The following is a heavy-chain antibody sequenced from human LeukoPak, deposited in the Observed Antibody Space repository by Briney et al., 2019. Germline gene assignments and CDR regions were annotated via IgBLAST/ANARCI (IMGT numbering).Heavy chain of an antibody. CDR1: GYTFTSYG. V-gene: IGHV1-18*01. Sequence: GASVKVSCKASGYTFTSYGISWVRQAPGQGLEWMGWISAYNGNTNYAQKLQGRVTMTTDTSTSTAYMELRSLRSDDTAVYYCARDPNGDYIGAFDFWGQGTKVTVSS. D-gene: IGHD4-17*01. CDR2: ISAYNGNT. J-gene: IGHJ3*01. CDR3: ARDPNGDYIGAFDF.